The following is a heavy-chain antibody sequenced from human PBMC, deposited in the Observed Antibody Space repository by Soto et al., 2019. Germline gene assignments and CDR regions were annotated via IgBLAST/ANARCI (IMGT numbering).Heavy chain of an antibody. V-gene: IGHV4-34*01. CDR2: INHSGTT. Sequence: SETLSLTCAVYGGSFSGYYWSWIRQPPGKGLEWIGEINHSGTTYYSPSLKSRVTISIDTSKNQFSLKLTSVTAADTAVYYCASRRTGPGGWFDPWGLGTLVTVSS. CDR3: ASRRTGPGGWFDP. CDR1: GGSFSGYY. J-gene: IGHJ5*02.